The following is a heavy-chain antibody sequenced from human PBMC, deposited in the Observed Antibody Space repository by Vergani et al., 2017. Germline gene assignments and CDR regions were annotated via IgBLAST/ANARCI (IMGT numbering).Heavy chain of an antibody. CDR1: GGTFSSYA. Sequence: QVQLVQSGAEVKKPGSSVKVSCKASGGTFSSYAISWVRQAPGQGLEWMGGIIPIFGTANYAQKFQGRVTITADEFTSTAYMELTSLRSEDTAVYYCARDCSGGSCYSHGLDVWGQGTTITVSS. D-gene: IGHD2-15*01. V-gene: IGHV1-69*12. CDR2: IIPIFGTA. CDR3: ARDCSGGSCYSHGLDV. J-gene: IGHJ6*02.